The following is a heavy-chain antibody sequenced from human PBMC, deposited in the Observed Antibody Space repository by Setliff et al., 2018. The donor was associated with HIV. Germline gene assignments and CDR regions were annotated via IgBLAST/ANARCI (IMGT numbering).Heavy chain of an antibody. CDR2: TRDQANSYST. J-gene: IGHJ6*03. D-gene: IGHD3-10*01. CDR1: GFTFSDYY. V-gene: IGHV3-72*01. CDR3: ARGRLLWSGSYYYYYMDV. Sequence: GGSLRLSCAASGFTFSDYYMDWVRQAPGRGLEWVGRTRDQANSYSTFYAASVKGRFTISRDDSKNSLYLQMNSLKTEDTAVYYCARGRLLWSGSYYYYYMDVWGKGTTVTVS.